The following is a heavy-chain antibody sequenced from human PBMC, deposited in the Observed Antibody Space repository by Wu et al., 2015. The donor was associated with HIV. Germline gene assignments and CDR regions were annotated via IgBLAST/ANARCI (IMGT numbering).Heavy chain of an antibody. D-gene: IGHD3-10*01. V-gene: IGHV1-8*01. CDR1: GYTFTSYD. J-gene: IGHJ6*02. Sequence: QVQLVQSGAEVKKPGASVKVSCKASGYTFTSYDINWVRQATGQGLEWMGWMNPNSGNTGYAQKFQGRVTMTRNTSISTAYMELSSLRSEDTAVYYCARLYYGSGSSIRSHYYYYGMDVWGQGTTVTVSS. CDR2: MNPNSGNT. CDR3: ARLYYGSGSSIRSHYYYYGMDV.